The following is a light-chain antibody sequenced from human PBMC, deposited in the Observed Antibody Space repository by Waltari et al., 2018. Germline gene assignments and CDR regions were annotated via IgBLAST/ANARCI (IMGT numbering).Light chain of an antibody. CDR2: AAS. Sequence: DIQITQSPSSLSATVGDRVTITCRASQSISSYLNWYQQKPEKPPKLLIYAASSLQSGVSSRFSGSGSGTDFTLTISSLQPEDFATYYCQQSYSTPYTFGQGTKLEIK. CDR1: QSISSY. V-gene: IGKV1-39*01. J-gene: IGKJ2*01. CDR3: QQSYSTPYT.